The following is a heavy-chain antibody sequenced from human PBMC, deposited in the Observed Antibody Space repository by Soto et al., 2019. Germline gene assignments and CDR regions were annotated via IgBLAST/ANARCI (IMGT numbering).Heavy chain of an antibody. Sequence: QVQLQESGPGLVKPSQTLSLTCTVSGGSITSGGYYWSWIRQHPGKSLEWIGYIYYSGSTYYNPSLKSRVTISVDTSKNQFSLKLSSVTAADTAVYYCATLQGDTAMVLKYWGQGTLVTVSS. CDR1: GGSITSGGYY. CDR2: IYYSGST. J-gene: IGHJ4*02. V-gene: IGHV4-31*03. D-gene: IGHD5-18*01. CDR3: ATLQGDTAMVLKY.